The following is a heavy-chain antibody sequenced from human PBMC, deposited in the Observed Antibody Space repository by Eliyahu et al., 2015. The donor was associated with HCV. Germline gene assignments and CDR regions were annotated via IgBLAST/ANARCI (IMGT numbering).Heavy chain of an antibody. CDR2: IYYSGST. J-gene: IGHJ3*02. CDR3: AKLGYCSTTSCPRGGGFDI. Sequence: QVQLQESGPGLVKPSQTLSLTCTVXGGSIXSGGYFWSWIRQHPGKDLEWIGYIYYSGSTYYNPSLKSRVTISMDTSQNQFSLQVSSVTAADTAVYYCAKLGYCSTTSCPRGGGFDIWGQGAMVTVSS. D-gene: IGHD2-2*01. V-gene: IGHV4-31*03. CDR1: GGSIXSGGYF.